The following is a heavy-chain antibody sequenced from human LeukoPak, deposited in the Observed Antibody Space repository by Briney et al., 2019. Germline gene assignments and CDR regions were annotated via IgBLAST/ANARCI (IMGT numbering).Heavy chain of an antibody. CDR1: GFTFTSYG. CDR2: ISGSVGST. CDR3: AKAPVTTCSGAYCYPFDY. J-gene: IGHJ4*02. Sequence: PGGSLRLSCAASGFTFTSYGMSWVRQAPGKGLEWVSGISGSVGSTYYADSVKGRFTISRDTSKNTVYLQMNSLRAEDAAVYYCAKAPVTTCSGAYCYPFDYWGQGTLVTVSS. V-gene: IGHV3-23*01. D-gene: IGHD2-15*01.